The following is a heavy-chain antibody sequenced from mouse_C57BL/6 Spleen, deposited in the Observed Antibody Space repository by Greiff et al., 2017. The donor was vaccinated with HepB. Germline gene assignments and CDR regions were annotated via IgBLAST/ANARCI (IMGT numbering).Heavy chain of an antibody. V-gene: IGHV1-69*01. J-gene: IGHJ3*01. D-gene: IGHD1-1*01. CDR3: ARSYYYGSSYPAWFAY. Sequence: QVQLQQPGAELVMPGASVKLSCKASGYTFTSYWMHWVKQRPGQGLEWIGEIDPSDSYTNYNQKFKGKSTLTVDKSSSTAYMQLSSLTSEDSAVYYGARSYYYGSSYPAWFAYWGQGTLVTVSA. CDR2: IDPSDSYT. CDR1: GYTFTSYW.